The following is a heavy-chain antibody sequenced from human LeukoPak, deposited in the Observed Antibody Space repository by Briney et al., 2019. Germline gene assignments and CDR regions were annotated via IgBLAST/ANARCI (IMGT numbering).Heavy chain of an antibody. D-gene: IGHD3-16*01. CDR3: ARDHDYDYVWGSYGGKNAFDI. Sequence: SETLSLTCAVSGGSISSSTFYWGWIRQPPGKGLEWIGSLYYSGSTYYNPSLKSRVTISVDTSKNQFSLKLSSVTAADTAVYYCARDHDYDYVWGSYGGKNAFDIWGQGTMVTVSS. CDR2: LYYSGST. CDR1: GGSISSSTFY. J-gene: IGHJ3*02. V-gene: IGHV4-39*02.